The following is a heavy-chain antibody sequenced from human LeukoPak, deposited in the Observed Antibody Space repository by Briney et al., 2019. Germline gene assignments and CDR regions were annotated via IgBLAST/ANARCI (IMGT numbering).Heavy chain of an antibody. CDR3: ARRSSYGYIDY. CDR1: GGSISSYY. V-gene: IGHV4-4*09. CDR2: IYTSGST. D-gene: IGHD5-18*01. Sequence: PSETLPLTCTVSGGSISSYYWSWIRQPPGKGLEWIGYIYTSGSTNYNPSLKSRVTISVDTSKNQFSLKLSSVTAADTAVYYCARRSSYGYIDYWGQGTLVTVSS. J-gene: IGHJ4*02.